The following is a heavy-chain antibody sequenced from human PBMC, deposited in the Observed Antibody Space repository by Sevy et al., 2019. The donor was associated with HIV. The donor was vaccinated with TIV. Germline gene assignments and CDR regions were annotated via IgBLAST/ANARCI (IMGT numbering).Heavy chain of an antibody. D-gene: IGHD2-8*01. CDR3: AREGCTKPHDY. Sequence: GGSLRLSCAASGFTFNIYSMSCVRQTPGKGLEWVATLSFGCGKINHADSVKGRFTMSRDDSKKAVYLQMNNLRVEDTAIYYCAREGCTKPHDYWGQGTLVTVSS. CDR1: GFTFNIYS. J-gene: IGHJ4*02. CDR2: LSFGCGKI. V-gene: IGHV3-23*01.